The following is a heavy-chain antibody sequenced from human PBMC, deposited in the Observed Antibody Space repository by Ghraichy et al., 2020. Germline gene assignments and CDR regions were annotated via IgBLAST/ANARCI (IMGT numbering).Heavy chain of an antibody. CDR1: GYSISSGYY. CDR3: ARDQHGGSGYDYPVPNDY. CDR2: IYHSGST. D-gene: IGHD5-12*01. V-gene: IGHV4-38-2*02. J-gene: IGHJ4*02. Sequence: SETMSLTCTVSGYSISSGYYWGWIRQPPGKGLEWIGSIYHSGSTYYNPSLKSRVTISVDTSKNQFSLKLSSVTAADTAVYYCARDQHGGSGYDYPVPNDYWGQGTLVTVSS.